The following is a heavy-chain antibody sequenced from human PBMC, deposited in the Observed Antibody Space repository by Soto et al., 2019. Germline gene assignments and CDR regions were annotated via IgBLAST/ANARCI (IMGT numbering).Heavy chain of an antibody. J-gene: IGHJ4*02. CDR3: VGGQYYFDY. CDR1: GFPFTTYG. CDR2: ISYDGSNT. D-gene: IGHD3-10*01. Sequence: QVQLVESGGGVVQPGRSLRLSCAASGFPFTTYGMHWVREGPDKGLEWVAVISYDGSNTYYADSVKGRITISRDNSKNTLYLQMNSLRPEDTALYYCVGGQYYFDYRGQGTLVTVSS. V-gene: IGHV3-30*03.